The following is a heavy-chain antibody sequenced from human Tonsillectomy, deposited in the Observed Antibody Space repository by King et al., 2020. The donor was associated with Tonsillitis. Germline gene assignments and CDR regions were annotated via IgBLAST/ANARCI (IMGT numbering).Heavy chain of an antibody. J-gene: IGHJ4*02. CDR1: GFTFSSYS. Sequence: VQLVESGGGLVKPGGSMRLSCAASGFTFSSYSMNWVRQASGKGLEWVSSISSSSSYIYYAESVKGRFTISRDNAKNSLYLQMNSLRAEDTAVYYCARDRWGFDYWGQGSLVTVSS. CDR3: ARDRWGFDY. CDR2: ISSSSSYI. V-gene: IGHV3-21*01. D-gene: IGHD3-16*01.